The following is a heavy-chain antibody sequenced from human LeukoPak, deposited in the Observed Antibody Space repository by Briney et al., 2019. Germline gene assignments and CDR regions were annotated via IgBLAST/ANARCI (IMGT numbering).Heavy chain of an antibody. Sequence: ASVEVSCKASGYTFTSYGISWVRQAPGQGLEWMGWISTYNGNTNYAQKFRDRVTMTTDTSTSTVYMELRSLGSDDTAVYYCARDLGYCTSTSCSRQWFDPWGQGTLVTVSS. V-gene: IGHV1-18*01. CDR3: ARDLGYCTSTSCSRQWFDP. CDR2: ISTYNGNT. D-gene: IGHD2-2*01. CDR1: GYTFTSYG. J-gene: IGHJ5*02.